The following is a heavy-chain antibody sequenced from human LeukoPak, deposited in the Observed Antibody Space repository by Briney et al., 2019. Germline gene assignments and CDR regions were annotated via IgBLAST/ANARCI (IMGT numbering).Heavy chain of an antibody. CDR3: AGGRYYDFWSGPILSNYYYYGMDV. V-gene: IGHV4-31*03. D-gene: IGHD3-3*01. Sequence: SQTLSLTCTVSGGSISSGGYYWSWIRQHPGKGLEWIGYIYYSGSTYYNPSLKSRVTISVDTSKNQFSLKLSSVTAADTAVYYCAGGRYYDFWSGPILSNYYYYGMDVWGQGTTVTVSS. J-gene: IGHJ6*02. CDR1: GGSISSGGYY. CDR2: IYYSGST.